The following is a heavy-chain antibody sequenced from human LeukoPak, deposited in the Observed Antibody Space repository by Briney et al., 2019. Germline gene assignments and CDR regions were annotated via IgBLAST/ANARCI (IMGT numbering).Heavy chain of an antibody. J-gene: IGHJ4*02. CDR3: ARDGGVGSYIEPEPHFDY. Sequence: PGGSLRLSCAASGFTFSSYSMNWVRQAPGKGLEWVSYISSSSSTIYYADSVKGRFTISRDNAKNSLYLQMNSLRAEDTAVYYCARDGGVGSYIEPEPHFDYWGQGTLVTVSS. D-gene: IGHD1-26*01. CDR2: ISSSSSTI. V-gene: IGHV3-48*04. CDR1: GFTFSSYS.